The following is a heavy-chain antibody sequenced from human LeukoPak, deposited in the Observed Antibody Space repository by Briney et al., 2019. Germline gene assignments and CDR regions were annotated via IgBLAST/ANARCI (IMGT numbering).Heavy chain of an antibody. CDR2: IRGSGGST. CDR1: GVTFSSYA. J-gene: IGHJ6*03. Sequence: PGETLRLSCAASGVTFSSYAMSWVRKAPGKGLERVSAIRGSGGSTYYADSVKSRLTISRDNSKNNLYPQMNSLRAEDTAVYSRAQGVAVTTLYYYMAVWGKGTTVTVSS. V-gene: IGHV3-23*01. D-gene: IGHD4-17*01. CDR3: AQGVAVTTLYYYMAV.